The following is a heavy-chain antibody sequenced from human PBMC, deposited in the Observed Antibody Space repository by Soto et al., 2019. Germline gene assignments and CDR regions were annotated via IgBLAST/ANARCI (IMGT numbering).Heavy chain of an antibody. Sequence: EVLLLESGGGLVQPGGSLRLSCVASGFTFNIDAMSWVRQAPGKGLEWVSLIRGSGDFTEYAGSVKGRFTISRDNSKNTVSLQMNSLRAEDTAVYYCAKGRETTSIFDYWGQGILVTVSS. CDR1: GFTFNIDA. CDR2: IRGSGDFT. V-gene: IGHV3-23*01. CDR3: AKGRETTSIFDY. D-gene: IGHD4-17*01. J-gene: IGHJ4*02.